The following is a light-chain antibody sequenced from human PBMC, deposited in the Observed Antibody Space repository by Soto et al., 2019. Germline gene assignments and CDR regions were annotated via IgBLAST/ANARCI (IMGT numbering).Light chain of an antibody. V-gene: IGLV7-46*01. CDR2: DTT. Sequence: QAVVTQEPSLTASPGGTVTLTCGSSTGSVTSGHYPYWFQQKPGQAPRTLIYDTTNKLSWTPARFSGSLLGDKAALTLSGAQPEDEADYYCLLSYSGGDSVFGTGTKLTVL. CDR1: TGSVTSGHY. CDR3: LLSYSGGDSV. J-gene: IGLJ1*01.